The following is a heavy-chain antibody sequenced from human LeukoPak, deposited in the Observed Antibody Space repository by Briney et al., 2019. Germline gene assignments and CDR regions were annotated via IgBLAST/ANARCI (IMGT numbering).Heavy chain of an antibody. CDR2: INHSGST. V-gene: IGHV4-34*01. Sequence: SETLSLTCAVYGGSFSGYYWSWIRQPPGKGLEWIGEINHSGSTNYNPSLKSRVTISVDTSKNQFSLKLSSVTAADTAVYYCARDHYDILTGYLRNWYFDLWGRGTLVTVSS. D-gene: IGHD3-9*01. J-gene: IGHJ2*01. CDR3: ARDHYDILTGYLRNWYFDL. CDR1: GGSFSGYY.